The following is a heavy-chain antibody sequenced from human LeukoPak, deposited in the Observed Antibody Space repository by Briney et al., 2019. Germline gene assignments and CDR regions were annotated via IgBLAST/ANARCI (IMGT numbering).Heavy chain of an antibody. D-gene: IGHD6-19*01. CDR2: MNPNSGNT. CDR1: GYTFTSYD. CDR3: ARKYSSGWKLSVFQH. J-gene: IGHJ1*01. Sequence: ASVKASCKASGYTFTSYDINWVRQATGQGLEWMGWMNPNSGNTGYAQKFQGRVTMTRNTSISTAYMELSSLRSEDTAVYYCARKYSSGWKLSVFQHWGQGTLVTVSS. V-gene: IGHV1-8*01.